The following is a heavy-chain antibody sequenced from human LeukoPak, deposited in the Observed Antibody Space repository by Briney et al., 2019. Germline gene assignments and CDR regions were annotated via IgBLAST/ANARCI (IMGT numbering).Heavy chain of an antibody. V-gene: IGHV4-39*01. CDR2: IYSSGST. D-gene: IGHD1-26*01. Sequence: SETLSLTCAVSGASISGSNYYWGWIRQPPGKGLEWIGNIYSSGSTYYNASLQSRVTISIDTSKNQFSLRLNSVTAADTAMYYCAKSGGYGLIDYWGQGTRVTVSS. J-gene: IGHJ4*02. CDR3: AKSGGYGLIDY. CDR1: GASISGSNYY.